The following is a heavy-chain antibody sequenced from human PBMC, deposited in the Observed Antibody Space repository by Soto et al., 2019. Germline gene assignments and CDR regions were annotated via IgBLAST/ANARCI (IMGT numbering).Heavy chain of an antibody. CDR1: GYTFTSYA. Sequence: ASVKVSCKASGYTFTSYAMHWVRQAPGQRLEWTGWINAGNGNTKYSQKFQGRVTITRDTSASTAYMELSSLRSEDTAVYYCARNGWFGELFTFDYWGQGTLVTVSS. CDR2: INAGNGNT. D-gene: IGHD3-10*01. CDR3: ARNGWFGELFTFDY. J-gene: IGHJ4*02. V-gene: IGHV1-3*01.